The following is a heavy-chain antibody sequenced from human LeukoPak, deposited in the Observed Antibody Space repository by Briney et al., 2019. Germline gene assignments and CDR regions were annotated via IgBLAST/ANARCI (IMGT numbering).Heavy chain of an antibody. CDR3: ARLNDFWSGYPGPHDAFDI. V-gene: IGHV1-18*01. D-gene: IGHD3-3*01. Sequence: GASVKVSCKASGYTFTSYGISWVRQAPGQGLEWMGWISAYNGNTNYAQKLQGRVTMTTDTSTSTAYMELRSLRSDDTAVYYCARLNDFWSGYPGPHDAFDIWGQGTMVTVSS. CDR2: ISAYNGNT. CDR1: GYTFTSYG. J-gene: IGHJ3*02.